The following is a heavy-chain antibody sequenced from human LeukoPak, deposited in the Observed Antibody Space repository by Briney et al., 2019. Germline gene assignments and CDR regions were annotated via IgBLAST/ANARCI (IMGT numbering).Heavy chain of an antibody. CDR2: VNPNSGNT. Sequence: ASVKVSCKSSGYIFTSYDIYWVRQATGQGLEWMGWVNPNSGNTGYAQKFQGRVTMTTNTSISTAYMELSSLRSEDTAVYYCARGITLIRGLIITWFDPWGPGTLVTVSS. D-gene: IGHD3-10*01. CDR1: GYIFTSYD. CDR3: ARGITLIRGLIITWFDP. J-gene: IGHJ5*02. V-gene: IGHV1-8*01.